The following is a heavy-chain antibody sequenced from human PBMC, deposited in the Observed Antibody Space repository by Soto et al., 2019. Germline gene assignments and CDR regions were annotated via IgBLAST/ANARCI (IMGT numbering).Heavy chain of an antibody. CDR3: ARIKSSTLDY. J-gene: IGHJ4*02. CDR1: GGSINNYY. D-gene: IGHD6-19*01. V-gene: IGHV4-59*01. Sequence: SETLSLTCTVSGGSINNYYWSWVRQPPGKGLEWIGYIYYSGSTNYNPSLKSRVTISIDMSKNQFSLKLNSVTAADTAVYYCARIKSSTLDYWGQGTLVTVS. CDR2: IYYSGST.